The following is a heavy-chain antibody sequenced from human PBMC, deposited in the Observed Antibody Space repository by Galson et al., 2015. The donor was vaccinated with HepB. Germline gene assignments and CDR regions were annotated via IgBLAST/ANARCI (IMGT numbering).Heavy chain of an antibody. D-gene: IGHD6-19*01. CDR1: GFTFSLFS. Sequence: SLRLSCAASGFTFSLFSMHWVRQAPGKGLEFVSGITRNAYNTDYSDSEKGRFTISRDDSKKELYLQMTSLRPEDTAIYYCVKGVFGNGWDFWGQGTLVTVSS. CDR3: VKGVFGNGWDF. CDR2: ITRNAYNT. J-gene: IGHJ4*02. V-gene: IGHV3-64D*06.